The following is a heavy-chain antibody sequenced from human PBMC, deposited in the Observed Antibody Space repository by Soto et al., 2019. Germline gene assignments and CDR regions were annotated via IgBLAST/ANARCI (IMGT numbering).Heavy chain of an antibody. J-gene: IGHJ4*02. D-gene: IGHD3-22*01. V-gene: IGHV4-61*01. Sequence: PSETLSLTCTVSGGSVSSVISYWSWIRQPPGKGLEWIAYIYYSGSTNYNPSLKSRVTISVDTSKNQFSLKLSSVTAADAAVYYCARATADGSGYYYFDYWGQGTLVTVSS. CDR2: IYYSGST. CDR3: ARATADGSGYYYFDY. CDR1: GGSVSSVISY.